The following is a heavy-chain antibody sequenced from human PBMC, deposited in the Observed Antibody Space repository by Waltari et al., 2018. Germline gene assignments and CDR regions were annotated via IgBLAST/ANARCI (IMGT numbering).Heavy chain of an antibody. V-gene: IGHV4-61*02. Sequence: QVQLQESGPGLVKPSQTLSLPCTVSGGSLSSGSYYWSWTRQPPGKGLEWIGRIYTSGSTNYNPSLKSRVTISVDTSKNQFSLKLSSVTAADTAVYYCARDLYDSSGYYYSFDYWGQGTLVTVSS. CDR2: IYTSGST. CDR1: GGSLSSGSYY. CDR3: ARDLYDSSGYYYSFDY. J-gene: IGHJ4*02. D-gene: IGHD3-22*01.